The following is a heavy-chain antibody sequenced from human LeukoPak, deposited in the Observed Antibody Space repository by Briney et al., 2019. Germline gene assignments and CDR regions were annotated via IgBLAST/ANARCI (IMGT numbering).Heavy chain of an antibody. CDR3: TRLGIAPRDFDY. V-gene: IGHV3-72*01. J-gene: IGHJ4*02. D-gene: IGHD6-6*01. Sequence: PSETLSLTCTVSGGSISSYYWSWIRQPPGKGLEWVGRSRDKGNRYTTAYAASVRGRFTISRDDSKNSLYLQMNSLKIEDTAVYYCTRLGIAPRDFDYWGQGTLVTVSS. CDR2: SRDKGNRYTT. CDR1: GGSISSYY.